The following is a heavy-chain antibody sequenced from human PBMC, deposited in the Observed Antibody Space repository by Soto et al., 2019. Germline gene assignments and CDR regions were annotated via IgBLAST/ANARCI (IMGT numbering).Heavy chain of an antibody. V-gene: IGHV1-69*08. CDR3: ARGGKLGGDLDV. CDR1: GGTFGRYT. Sequence: QVQLVQSGAEVKKPGSSVKVSCKASGGTFGRYTLSWVRQAPGQGLEWMGWIIPILETANYARRFQGRLTITADTSTGTAYMDLSGLKCDDTGVYYCARGGKLGGDLDVWGKGTPVTVSS. J-gene: IGHJ6*04. CDR2: IIPILETA. D-gene: IGHD3-10*01.